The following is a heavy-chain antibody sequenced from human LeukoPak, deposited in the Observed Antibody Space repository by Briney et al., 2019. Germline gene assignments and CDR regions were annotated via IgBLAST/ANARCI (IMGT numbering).Heavy chain of an antibody. Sequence: GGSLRLSCAASGFTFTNAWMSWVRQAPGKGLEWVANIKQDGSEKYYVDSVKGRFTISRDNAKNSLYLQMNSLRAEDTAVYYCARPSAVAASGYFDYWGQGTLVTVSS. CDR2: IKQDGSEK. CDR3: ARPSAVAASGYFDY. V-gene: IGHV3-7*01. CDR1: GFTFTNAW. J-gene: IGHJ4*02. D-gene: IGHD6-19*01.